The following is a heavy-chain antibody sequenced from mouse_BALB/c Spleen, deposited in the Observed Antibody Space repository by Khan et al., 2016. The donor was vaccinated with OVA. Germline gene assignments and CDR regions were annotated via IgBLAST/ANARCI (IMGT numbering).Heavy chain of an antibody. CDR2: INTYTGEQ. J-gene: IGHJ2*01. V-gene: IGHV9-1*02. CDR1: GYTFTDYG. Sequence: QIPLVQSGPELKKPGETVRISCKASGYTFTDYGMNWVKQAPGKGLKWMGWINTYTGEQTYADEFKGRFAFSLETSASTAHVQINTLKNEDMATYFCARSRGNYLLDYWGQGTTLTVSS. D-gene: IGHD2-1*01. CDR3: ARSRGNYLLDY.